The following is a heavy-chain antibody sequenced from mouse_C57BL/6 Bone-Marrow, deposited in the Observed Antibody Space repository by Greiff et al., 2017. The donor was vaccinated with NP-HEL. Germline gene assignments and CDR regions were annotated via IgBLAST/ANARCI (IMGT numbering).Heavy chain of an antibody. V-gene: IGHV1-50*01. CDR3: ASKIYYDYAWYFDV. Sequence: QVQLKQPGAELVKPGASVKLSCKASGYTFTSYWMQWVKQRPGQGLEWIGEIDPSDSYTNYNQKFKGKATLTVDTSSSTAYMQLSSLTSEDSAVYYCASKIYYDYAWYFDVWGTGTTVTVSS. CDR1: GYTFTSYW. D-gene: IGHD2-4*01. J-gene: IGHJ1*03. CDR2: IDPSDSYT.